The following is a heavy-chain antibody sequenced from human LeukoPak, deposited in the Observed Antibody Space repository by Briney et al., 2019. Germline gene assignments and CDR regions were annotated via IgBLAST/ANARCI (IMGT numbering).Heavy chain of an antibody. D-gene: IGHD3-10*01. CDR1: GFTFGDYA. CDR2: IRSKAYGGTT. V-gene: IGHV3-49*03. Sequence: GGSLRLSCTASGFTFGDYAMSWFRQAPGKGLEWVGFIRSKAYGGTTEYAASVKGRFTISRDDSKSIAYLQMNSLKTEDTAVYYCTRNGALFRRVYYYGSGSRSSPNFDYWGQGTLVTVSS. J-gene: IGHJ4*02. CDR3: TRNGALFRRVYYYGSGSRSSPNFDY.